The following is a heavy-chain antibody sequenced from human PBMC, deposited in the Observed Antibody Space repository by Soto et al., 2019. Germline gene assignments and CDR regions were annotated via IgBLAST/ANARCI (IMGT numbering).Heavy chain of an antibody. CDR2: ISYDGSNK. J-gene: IGHJ6*01. CDR3: ATNSYSSSWSVYYGMDV. V-gene: IGHV3-30*03. Sequence: QVQLVESGGGVVQPGRSLRLSCAASGFTFSSYGMHWVRQAPGKGLEWVAVISYDGSNKYYADSVKGRFTISRDNSKNTLYLQMNSLRAEDTAVYYCATNSYSSSWSVYYGMDVW. D-gene: IGHD6-13*01. CDR1: GFTFSSYG.